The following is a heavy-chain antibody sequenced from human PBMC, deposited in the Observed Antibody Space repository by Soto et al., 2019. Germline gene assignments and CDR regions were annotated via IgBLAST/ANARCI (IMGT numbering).Heavy chain of an antibody. J-gene: IGHJ6*03. Sequence: PSQTLSLTCAISGDSVSSNSAAWNWIRQSPSRGLEWLGRTYYRSKWYNDYAVSVKSRITINPDTSKNQFSLQLNSVTPEDTAVYYCARDIVVVPAAMDYYYDMDVWGNGTTVTGS. D-gene: IGHD2-2*01. V-gene: IGHV6-1*01. CDR1: GDSVSSNSAA. CDR2: TYYRSKWYN. CDR3: ARDIVVVPAAMDYYYDMDV.